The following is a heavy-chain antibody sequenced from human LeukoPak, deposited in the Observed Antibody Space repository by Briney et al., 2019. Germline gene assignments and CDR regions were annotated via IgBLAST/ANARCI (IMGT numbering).Heavy chain of an antibody. Sequence: QPGGSLRLSCAASGFTFSSYAMSWVRQAPGKGLEWVSAISGSGGSTYYADSVKGRFTISRDNSKNTLYLQMNSLRAEDTAVYYCAKGYYDYVWGSYRYTPGYWGQGTLVTVSS. CDR2: ISGSGGST. CDR3: AKGYYDYVWGSYRYTPGY. D-gene: IGHD3-16*02. CDR1: GFTFSSYA. V-gene: IGHV3-23*01. J-gene: IGHJ4*02.